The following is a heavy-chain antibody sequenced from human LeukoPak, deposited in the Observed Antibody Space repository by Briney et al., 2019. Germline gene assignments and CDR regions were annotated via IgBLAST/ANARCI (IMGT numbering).Heavy chain of an antibody. CDR3: ATSCSSSWFFFDY. V-gene: IGHV4-30-2*01. Sequence: PSQTLSLTCAVSGGSISSGGYSWSWIRQPPGKGLEWIGYIYHSGSTYYNPSLKSRVTISVDRSKNQFSLKLSSVTAADTAVYYCATSCSSSWFFFDYWGQGTLVTVSS. CDR1: GGSISSGGYS. CDR2: IYHSGST. D-gene: IGHD6-13*01. J-gene: IGHJ4*02.